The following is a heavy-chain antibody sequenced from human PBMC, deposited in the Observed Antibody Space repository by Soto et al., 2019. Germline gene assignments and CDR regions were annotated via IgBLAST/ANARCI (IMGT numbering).Heavy chain of an antibody. J-gene: IGHJ4*02. Sequence: SETLSLTCTVSGGSISSSSYYWGWIRQPPGKGLEWIGSIYYSGSTYYNPSLKSRVTISVDTSKNQFSLKLGSVTAADTAVYYCKADSSGWYYFDYWGQGTLVTVSS. CDR3: KADSSGWYYFDY. CDR1: GGSISSSSYY. V-gene: IGHV4-39*01. D-gene: IGHD6-19*01. CDR2: IYYSGST.